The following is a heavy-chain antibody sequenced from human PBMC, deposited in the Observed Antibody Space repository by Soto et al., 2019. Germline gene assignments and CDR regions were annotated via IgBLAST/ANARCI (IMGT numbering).Heavy chain of an antibody. CDR3: ARFDAYDHYYCYGMDV. CDR1: GYTFTAYY. D-gene: IGHD3-22*01. V-gene: IGHV1-46*01. Sequence: ASVKVSCKASGYTFTAYYIHWVRQAPGQGLEWMGIINPSVDSTGYAQKFQDRITMTRDTSTSTVYMELSSLRSEDTAVYYCARFDAYDHYYCYGMDVWGQGTTVTVSS. CDR2: INPSVDST. J-gene: IGHJ6*02.